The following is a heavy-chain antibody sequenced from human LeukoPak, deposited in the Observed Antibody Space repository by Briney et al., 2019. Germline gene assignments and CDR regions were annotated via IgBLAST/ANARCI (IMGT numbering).Heavy chain of an antibody. CDR2: IYYSGST. Sequence: PSETLSLTCTVSGGSISSYYWSWIRQPPGKGLEWIGYIYYSGSTNYNPSLKSRVTILVDTSKNQFSLKLSSVTAADTAVYYCARGERYCSGGSCPSGMDVWGQGTTVTVSS. V-gene: IGHV4-59*01. D-gene: IGHD2-15*01. J-gene: IGHJ6*02. CDR1: GGSISSYY. CDR3: ARGERYCSGGSCPSGMDV.